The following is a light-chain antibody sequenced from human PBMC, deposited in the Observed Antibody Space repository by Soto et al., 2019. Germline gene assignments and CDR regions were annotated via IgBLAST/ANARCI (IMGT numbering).Light chain of an antibody. V-gene: IGLV2-14*03. CDR3: SSYTSSSTRV. J-gene: IGLJ1*01. CDR2: EVS. Sequence: QSALTQPASVSWSPGQSITISCTGTSSEVGAYDFVSWYQQHPDKAPKLMIYEVSNRPSGVSNRFSGSKSVNTATLTISGLQAADEADYYCSSYTSSSTRVFGTGTKVTVL. CDR1: SSEVGAYDF.